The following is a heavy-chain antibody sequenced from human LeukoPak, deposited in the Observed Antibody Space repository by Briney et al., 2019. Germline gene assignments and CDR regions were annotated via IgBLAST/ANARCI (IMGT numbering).Heavy chain of an antibody. CDR2: INSDGDGA. J-gene: IGHJ5*02. CDR3: ARDVPHNWFDT. V-gene: IGHV3-74*01. Sequence: GGSLRLSCAASGITFGNNWMHWVRQGPGKGLVWISRINSDGDGAIYADSVKGRFTVSRDNAKNTLYLQMNSLRAEDTAVYYCARDVPHNWFDTWGQGTLVTVSS. CDR1: GITFGNNW.